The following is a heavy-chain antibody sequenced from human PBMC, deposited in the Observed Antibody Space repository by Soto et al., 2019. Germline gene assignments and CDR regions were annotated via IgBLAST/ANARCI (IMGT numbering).Heavy chain of an antibody. V-gene: IGHV4-30-4*01. CDR3: ARGKVFPVGGMDV. CDR2: IYYSGST. CDR1: GGSISSGDYY. J-gene: IGHJ6*02. Sequence: KASETLSLTCTVSGGSISSGDYYWSWIRQPPGKGLEWIGYIYYSGSTYYNPSLKSRVTISVDTSKNQFSLKLTSVTAADTAVYYCARGKVFPVGGMDVWGQGTTVTVSS.